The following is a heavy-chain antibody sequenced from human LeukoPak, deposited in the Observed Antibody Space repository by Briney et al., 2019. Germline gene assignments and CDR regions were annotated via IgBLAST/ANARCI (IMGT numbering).Heavy chain of an antibody. Sequence: PSETLSLTCAVHGGSFSGYYWAWNREPPGKGLEWIGEINPGGTTNYHPSLKRRVSISADTSKSQFSLELRSVTAADTAVFYCARAKSTVSTYFDSWGQGSLVTVSS. CDR1: GGSFSGYY. CDR3: ARAKSTVSTYFDS. V-gene: IGHV4-34*01. CDR2: INPGGTT. J-gene: IGHJ4*02. D-gene: IGHD4-17*01.